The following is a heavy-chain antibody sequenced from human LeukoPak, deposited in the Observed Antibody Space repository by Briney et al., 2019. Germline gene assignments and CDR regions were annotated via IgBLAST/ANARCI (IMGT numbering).Heavy chain of an antibody. Sequence: PGGSLRLSCAASGFTFSDYYMNWIRQAPGKGLEWVSYISSSGSSIYYADSVKGRFTISRDNAKNSLYLQMNSLRAEDTAVYYCAISSVVTAGTFDYWGQGTLVTVSS. CDR2: ISSSGSSI. CDR1: GFTFSDYY. D-gene: IGHD4-23*01. V-gene: IGHV3-11*01. CDR3: AISSVVTAGTFDY. J-gene: IGHJ4*02.